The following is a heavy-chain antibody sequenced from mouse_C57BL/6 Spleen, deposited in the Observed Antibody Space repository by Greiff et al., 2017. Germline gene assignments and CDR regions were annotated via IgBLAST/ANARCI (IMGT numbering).Heavy chain of an antibody. CDR2: IYPGDGDT. V-gene: IGHV1-82*01. Sequence: LQESGPELVKPGASVKISCKASGYAFSSSWMNWVKQRPGKGLEWIGRIYPGDGDTNYNGKFKGKATLTADKSSSTAYMQLSSLTSEDSAVYFCARSIGVLYYFDYWGQGTTLTVSS. J-gene: IGHJ2*01. D-gene: IGHD2-14*01. CDR3: ARSIGVLYYFDY. CDR1: GYAFSSSW.